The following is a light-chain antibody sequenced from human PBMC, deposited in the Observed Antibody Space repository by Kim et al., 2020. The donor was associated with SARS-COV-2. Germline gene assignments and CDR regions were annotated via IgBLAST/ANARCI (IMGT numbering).Light chain of an antibody. CDR2: GAS. CDR3: QQYNICPPRM. CDR1: QSVSSN. J-gene: IGKJ1*01. Sequence: EIVMTQSPATLSVSPGERATLSCRASQSVSSNLAWYQQKPGQAPRLLIYGASTRATGIPARFSGSGSGTEFTLTITSLQSEDIAVYYCQQYNICPPRMFGQGTKVDIK. V-gene: IGKV3-15*01.